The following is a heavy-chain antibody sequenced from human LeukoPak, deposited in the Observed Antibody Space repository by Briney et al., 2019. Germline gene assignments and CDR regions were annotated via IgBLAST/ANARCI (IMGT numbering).Heavy chain of an antibody. J-gene: IGHJ4*02. Sequence: SETLSLTCAVSGVSISSSNWWSWVRQSPGKGLEWIGEIYHSGSTNYYPSLKSRVTISVDKSKNQFSLRLSSVTAADTAVYYCARYCGGDCYGCFDYWGQGTLVTVSS. CDR1: GVSISSSNW. CDR3: ARYCGGDCYGCFDY. CDR2: IYHSGST. V-gene: IGHV4-4*02. D-gene: IGHD2-21*02.